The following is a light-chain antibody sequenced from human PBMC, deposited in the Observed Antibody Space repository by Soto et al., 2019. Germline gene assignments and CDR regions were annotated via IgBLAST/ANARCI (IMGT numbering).Light chain of an antibody. CDR3: QQYGSSPP. CDR2: GAS. J-gene: IGKJ5*01. V-gene: IGKV3-20*01. CDR1: EIIKSGY. Sequence: ENLLTQSPATLSLSAGERATLFCRASEIIKSGYLAWYQQKPGRAPRLLIYGASKRATGIPDRFSGSESGTDFSLTINSLEPEDSAVYYCQQYGSSPPFGHGTRLDIK.